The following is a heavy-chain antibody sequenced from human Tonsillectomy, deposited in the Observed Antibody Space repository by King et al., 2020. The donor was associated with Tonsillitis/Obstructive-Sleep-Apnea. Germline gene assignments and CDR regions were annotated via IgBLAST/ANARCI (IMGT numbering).Heavy chain of an antibody. J-gene: IGHJ4*02. CDR2: IYSGSGT. CDR3: ARIVVPATSSSLWFDY. V-gene: IGHV3-53*01. D-gene: IGHD2-2*01. Sequence: VQLVESGGGLIQPGGSLRLSCAVSGFTVSNNYMSWVRQAPGKGLEWVSVIYSGSGTHYADSVKGRFTISRDNSENTLYLKMNSLRAEDTAVYYCARIVVPATSSSLWFDYWGQGTLVTVSS. CDR1: GFTVSNNY.